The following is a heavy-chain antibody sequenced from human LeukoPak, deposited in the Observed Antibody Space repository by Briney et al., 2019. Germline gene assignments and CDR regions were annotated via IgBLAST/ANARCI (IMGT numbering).Heavy chain of an antibody. CDR2: MNPNSGNT. V-gene: IGHV1-8*01. Sequence: ASVTVSCKASGYTFTSYDINWVRQAPGQGLEWMGWMNPNSGNTGYAQKFQGRVTMTRNTSISTAYMELSSLRSEDTAVYYCARDQGYQLLYGNYYYYGMDVWGQGTTVTVSS. CDR3: ARDQGYQLLYGNYYYYGMDV. CDR1: GYTFTSYD. D-gene: IGHD2-2*02. J-gene: IGHJ6*02.